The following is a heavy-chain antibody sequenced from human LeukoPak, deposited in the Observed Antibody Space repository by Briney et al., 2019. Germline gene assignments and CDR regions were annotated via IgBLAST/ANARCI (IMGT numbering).Heavy chain of an antibody. CDR2: MYYTGDT. D-gene: IGHD3-10*01. Sequence: PSATLSLTCTVSGGSIRDDHWGWIRQSPGKRLDWIAYMYYTGDTNSNPSLKSRVTISVDTSKNQFSLRLSSVTAADTAVYLCARYVVYGSGKYYFDYWGQGSLVSVSS. CDR3: ARYVVYGSGKYYFDY. CDR1: GGSIRDDH. J-gene: IGHJ4*02. V-gene: IGHV4-59*08.